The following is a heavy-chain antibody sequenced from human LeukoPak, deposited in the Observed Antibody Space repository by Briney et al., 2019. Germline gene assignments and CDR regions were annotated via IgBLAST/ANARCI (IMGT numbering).Heavy chain of an antibody. V-gene: IGHV3-23*01. CDR3: AKDRAGTPWVD. Sequence: PGGSLRLSCAASGFTFSTYTMTWVRQAPGKGLECVSTINGSGGDTYYADSVKGRFTISRDNSKNTLYLEMNSLRAEDTAVYYCAKDRAGTPWVDWGQGTLVSVSS. CDR2: INGSGGDT. CDR1: GFTFSTYT. J-gene: IGHJ4*02. D-gene: IGHD1-1*01.